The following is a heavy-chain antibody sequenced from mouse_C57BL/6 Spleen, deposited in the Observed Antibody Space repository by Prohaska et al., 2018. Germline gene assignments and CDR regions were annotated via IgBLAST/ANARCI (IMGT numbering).Heavy chain of an antibody. CDR2: INPNNGGT. Sequence: LKISCKASGYTFTDYYMNWVKQSHGKSLEWIGDINPNNGGTSYNQKFKSKATLTVDKSSSTAYMELRSLTSEDSAVYYCAKGSNYVDWGQGTTLTISS. D-gene: IGHD2-5*01. V-gene: IGHV1-26*01. CDR3: AKGSNYVD. J-gene: IGHJ2*01. CDR1: GYTFTDYY.